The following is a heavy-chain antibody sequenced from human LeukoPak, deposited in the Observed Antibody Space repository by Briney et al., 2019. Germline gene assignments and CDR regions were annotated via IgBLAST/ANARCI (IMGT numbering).Heavy chain of an antibody. CDR1: GGSISSSSYY. Sequence: SETLSLTCTVSGGSISSSSYYWGWIRQPPGKGLEWIGSIYYSGSTYYNPSLKSRVTISVDTSKNQFSLKLSSVTAADTAVYYCAGGPYYQTGFRFDPWGQGTLVTVSS. D-gene: IGHD3-10*01. CDR3: AGGPYYQTGFRFDP. V-gene: IGHV4-39*01. CDR2: IYYSGST. J-gene: IGHJ5*02.